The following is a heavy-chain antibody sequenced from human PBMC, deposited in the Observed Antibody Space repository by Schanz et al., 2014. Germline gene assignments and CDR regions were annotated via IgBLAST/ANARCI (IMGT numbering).Heavy chain of an antibody. J-gene: IGHJ4*02. CDR2: IWYDGSNK. CDR3: ARDGDFDY. V-gene: IGHV3-33*01. Sequence: VQLLESGGGLVQPGGSLRLSCAASGFTFSNHGMHWVRQAPGKGLEWVAIIWYDGSNKYYADSVKGRFTISRDNSKNTLFLQMSSLRAEDTAVYYCARDGDFDYWGQGTLVTVSS. CDR1: GFTFSNHG.